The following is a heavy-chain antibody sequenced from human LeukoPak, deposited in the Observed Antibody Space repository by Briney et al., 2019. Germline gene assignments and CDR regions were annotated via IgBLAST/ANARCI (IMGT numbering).Heavy chain of an antibody. CDR1: GGSISSSSYY. J-gene: IGHJ5*02. Sequence: SETLSLTCTVSGGSISSSSYYWGWIRQPPGKGLEWIGSIYYSGSTYYNPSLKSRLTISVDTSKNQFSLKLSSVTAADTAVHYCARHPPGNGYSYGVNWFDPWGQGTLVTVSS. V-gene: IGHV4-39*01. CDR3: ARHPPGNGYSYGVNWFDP. CDR2: IYYSGST. D-gene: IGHD5-18*01.